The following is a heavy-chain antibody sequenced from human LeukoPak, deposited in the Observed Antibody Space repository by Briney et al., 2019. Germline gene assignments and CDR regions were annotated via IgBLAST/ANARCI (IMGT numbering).Heavy chain of an antibody. J-gene: IGHJ6*03. CDR1: GYTFTGYY. CDR3: ARDIGDYYYYYYMDV. Sequence: ASVKVSCKASGYTFTGYYMRWVRQAPGQGLEWMGWINPNSGGTNYAQKFQGRVTMTRDTSISTAYMELSRPRSDDTAVYYCARDIGDYYYYYYMDVWGKGTTVTVSS. CDR2: INPNSGGT. V-gene: IGHV1-2*02. D-gene: IGHD4-17*01.